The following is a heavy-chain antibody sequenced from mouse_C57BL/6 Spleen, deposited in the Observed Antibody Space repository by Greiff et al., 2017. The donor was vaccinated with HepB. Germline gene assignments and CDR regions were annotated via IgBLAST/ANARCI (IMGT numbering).Heavy chain of an antibody. D-gene: IGHD6-2*01. CDR2: IDPSDSYT. Sequence: VQLQQPGAELVMPGASVKLSCKASGYTFTSYWMHWVKQRPGQGLEWIGEIDPSDSYTNYNQKFKGKSTLTVDKSSSTAYMQLSSLTSEDSAVYYCARLLVPYAMGCWGQGTSVSVSP. J-gene: IGHJ4*01. CDR3: ARLLVPYAMGC. V-gene: IGHV1-69*01. CDR1: GYTFTSYW.